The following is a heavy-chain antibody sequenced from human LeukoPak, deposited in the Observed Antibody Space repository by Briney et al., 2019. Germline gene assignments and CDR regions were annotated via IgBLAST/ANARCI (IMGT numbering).Heavy chain of an antibody. Sequence: GGSLRLSCAASGFTFDDYGMSWVRQAPGKGLEWVSGINWNGGSTYYADSVKGRFTISRDNSKNTLYLQMNSLRAEDTAVYYCAKDLGSSSWSYYYYGMDVWGQGTTVTVSS. V-gene: IGHV3-20*04. CDR3: AKDLGSSSWSYYYYGMDV. CDR2: INWNGGST. CDR1: GFTFDDYG. D-gene: IGHD6-13*01. J-gene: IGHJ6*02.